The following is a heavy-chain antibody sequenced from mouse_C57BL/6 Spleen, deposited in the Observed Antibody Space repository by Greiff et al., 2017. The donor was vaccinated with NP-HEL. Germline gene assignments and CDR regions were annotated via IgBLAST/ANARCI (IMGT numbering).Heavy chain of an antibody. CDR3: ARGYYGSSYYAMDY. J-gene: IGHJ4*01. D-gene: IGHD1-1*01. Sequence: QVHVKQPGAELVKPGASVKLSCKASGYTFTSYWMHWVKQRPGRGLEWIGRIDPNSGGTKYNEKFKSKATLTVDKPSSTAYMQLSSLTSEDSAVYYCARGYYGSSYYAMDYWGQGTSVTVSS. CDR1: GYTFTSYW. CDR2: IDPNSGGT. V-gene: IGHV1-72*01.